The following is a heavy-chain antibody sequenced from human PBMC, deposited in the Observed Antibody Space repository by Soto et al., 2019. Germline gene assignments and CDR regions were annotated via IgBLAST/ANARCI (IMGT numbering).Heavy chain of an antibody. CDR3: ARAQWEDDDYYFDY. CDR1: GGSISSGGYS. V-gene: IGHV4-30-2*01. Sequence: QLQLQESGSGLVKPSQTLSLTCAVSGGSISSGGYSWSWIRQPPGKGLEWIGYIYHSGSTYYNPSLKSRVTKSVDRSKNHFSLKLSSVTAADTAVYYCARAQWEDDDYYFDYWGQGTLVTVSS. CDR2: IYHSGST. J-gene: IGHJ4*02. D-gene: IGHD1-26*01.